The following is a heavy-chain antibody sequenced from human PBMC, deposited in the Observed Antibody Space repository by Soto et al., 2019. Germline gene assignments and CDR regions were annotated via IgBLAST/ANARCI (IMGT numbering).Heavy chain of an antibody. V-gene: IGHV3-30*03. CDR1: GFTFSSYG. CDR2: ISYDGSNK. J-gene: IGHJ4*02. CDR3: SSGRDY. D-gene: IGHD3-22*01. Sequence: QVQLVESGGGVVQPGRSLRLSCAASGFTFSSYGMHWVRQAPGKGLEWVAVISYDGSNKYYADSVKGRFTISRDNSKNTLYLQMNSLRAEDTAVYYDSSGRDYWGQGTLDTVSS.